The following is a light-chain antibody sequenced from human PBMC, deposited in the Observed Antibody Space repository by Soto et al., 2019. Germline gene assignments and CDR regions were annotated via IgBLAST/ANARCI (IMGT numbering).Light chain of an antibody. CDR2: EVS. CDR3: SSYTTSNTPLYV. V-gene: IGLV2-14*01. CDR1: SSDTAGYTY. J-gene: IGLJ1*01. Sequence: QSVLTQPASVSGSPGQSITISCTGTSSDTAGYTYVSWYQQHPGKAPKLMIYEVSNRPSGVSNRFSGSQSGNTASLTISGLQAEDEANYYCSSYTTSNTPLYVFGTGTNVTV.